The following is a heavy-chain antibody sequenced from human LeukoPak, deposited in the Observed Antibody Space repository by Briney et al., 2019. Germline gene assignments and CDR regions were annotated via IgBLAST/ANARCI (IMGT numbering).Heavy chain of an antibody. D-gene: IGHD3/OR15-3a*01. V-gene: IGHV3-30*03. J-gene: IGHJ4*02. Sequence: GRSLRLSCAASGFTFSNYGMHWVRQAPGKGLEWVALISYDGSNKYFADSVKGRFTISRDNAKNSLFLQMNSLRDEDSAVYYCARDDLAVKFDYWGQGTLVTVSP. CDR1: GFTFSNYG. CDR3: ARDDLAVKFDY. CDR2: ISYDGSNK.